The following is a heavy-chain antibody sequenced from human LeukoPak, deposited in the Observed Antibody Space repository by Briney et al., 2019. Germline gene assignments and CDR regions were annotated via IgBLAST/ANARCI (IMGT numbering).Heavy chain of an antibody. CDR3: ARGVGATHFDY. Sequence: SGGSERLSCAASGFTFSSYWMSWVRQAPGKGLEWVAIIKQDGTEKYYVDSAKGRFTISRDNAKNSLYLQMNSLRAEDTAVYYCARGVGATHFDYWGQGTLVTVSS. D-gene: IGHD1-26*01. CDR1: GFTFSSYW. CDR2: IKQDGTEK. V-gene: IGHV3-7*04. J-gene: IGHJ4*02.